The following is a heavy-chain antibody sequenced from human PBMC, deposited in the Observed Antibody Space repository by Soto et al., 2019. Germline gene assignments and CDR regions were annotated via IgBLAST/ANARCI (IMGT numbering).Heavy chain of an antibody. CDR2: IHHNGNT. J-gene: IGHJ5*02. Sequence: QVQLQESGPGLVKPSETVSLTCSLSGGSIRSYSWSWIRQPPGRGLEWIGYIHHNGNTNYNPSLGSRGTTSLDPSKTQFSRRLNSVTAADTAVYYCARVSGGRNSIRDPNGLDPWGQGTLDIVSS. CDR1: GGSIRSYS. CDR3: ARVSGGRNSIRDPNGLDP. D-gene: IGHD3-16*01. V-gene: IGHV4-59*01.